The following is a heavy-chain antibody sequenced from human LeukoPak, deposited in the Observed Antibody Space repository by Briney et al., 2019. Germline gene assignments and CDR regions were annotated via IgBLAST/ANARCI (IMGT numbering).Heavy chain of an antibody. Sequence: GGSLRLSCAASGFSFSSYWMRWVRQAPGKGLVWVSRISSDGSSTIYADSMKGRFTISRDNAKNTLYLQMNSLRAEDTAVYYCARLGSGSTLDCWGQGILVTVSS. D-gene: IGHD3-10*01. J-gene: IGHJ4*02. V-gene: IGHV3-74*01. CDR1: GFSFSSYW. CDR2: ISSDGSST. CDR3: ARLGSGSTLDC.